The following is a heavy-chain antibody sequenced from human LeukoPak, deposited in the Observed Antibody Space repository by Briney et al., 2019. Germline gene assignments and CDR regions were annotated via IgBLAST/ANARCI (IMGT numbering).Heavy chain of an antibody. CDR2: INTNTGTP. Sequence: ASVKVSCKASGNTFTNYDMNWVRQAPGQGPEWMAWINTNTGTPMYAQGFTGRFVFSLDTSVSTAYLQISSLKAEDTAVYYCARDSGSRWFDYWGQGTLVTVSS. V-gene: IGHV7-4-1*02. J-gene: IGHJ4*02. CDR3: ARDSGSRWFDY. CDR1: GNTFTNYD. D-gene: IGHD6-13*01.